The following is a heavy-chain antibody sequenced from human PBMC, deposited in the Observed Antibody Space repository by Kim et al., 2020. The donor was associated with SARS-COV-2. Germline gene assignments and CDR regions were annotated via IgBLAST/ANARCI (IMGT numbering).Heavy chain of an antibody. CDR2: WYT. D-gene: IGHD1-26*01. J-gene: IGHJ4*02. Sequence: WYTDYAISVKSRITIHPDTSKTQFSLQLNSVTPEDTAIYYCARGGRYYDYWGQGTLVTVSS. V-gene: IGHV6-1*01. CDR3: ARGGRYYDY.